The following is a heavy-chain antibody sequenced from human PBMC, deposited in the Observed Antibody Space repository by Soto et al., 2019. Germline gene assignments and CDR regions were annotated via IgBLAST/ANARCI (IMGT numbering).Heavy chain of an antibody. J-gene: IGHJ4*02. D-gene: IGHD6-6*01. CDR1: GFTFSSYA. V-gene: IGHV3-64*01. Sequence: PGGSLRLSCAASGFTFSSYAMSWVRQAPGKGLEWVSAISGSGGSTYYANSVKGRFTISRDNSKNTLYLQMGSLRAEDMAVYYCARVGSIAGLDYWGQGTLVTV. CDR2: ISGSGGST. CDR3: ARVGSIAGLDY.